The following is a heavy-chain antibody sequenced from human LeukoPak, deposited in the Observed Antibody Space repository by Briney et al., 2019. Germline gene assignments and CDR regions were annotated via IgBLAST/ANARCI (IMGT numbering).Heavy chain of an antibody. D-gene: IGHD3-3*01. CDR1: GYTFTSYG. CDR2: ISAYNGNT. J-gene: IGHJ3*02. CDR3: ARPIRFLEYNDAFDI. Sequence: ASVKVSFKGSGYTFTSYGISWVRQAPGQGLEGMGGISAYNGNTNYAQKLQGSVTMTTDTSTSTAYMELRSLRSDDTAVYYCARPIRFLEYNDAFDIWGQGTMVTVSS. V-gene: IGHV1-18*01.